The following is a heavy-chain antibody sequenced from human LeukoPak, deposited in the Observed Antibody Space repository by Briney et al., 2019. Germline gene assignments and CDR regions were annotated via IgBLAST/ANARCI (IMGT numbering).Heavy chain of an antibody. J-gene: IGHJ4*02. CDR2: IIGDGGST. V-gene: IGHV3-43*02. CDR1: GFTFDDCA. CDR3: AKDIVEEYSSGWSMGY. D-gene: IGHD6-19*01. Sequence: GGSLRLSCAASGFTFDDCAMHWVRQAPGKGLEWVSLIIGDGGSTYYVDSVKGRFTISRDNSKNSLYLQMNSLRTEDTALYYCAKDIVEEYSSGWSMGYWGQGTLITVSS.